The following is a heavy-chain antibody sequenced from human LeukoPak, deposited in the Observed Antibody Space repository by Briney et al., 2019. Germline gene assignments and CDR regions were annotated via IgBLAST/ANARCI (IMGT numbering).Heavy chain of an antibody. D-gene: IGHD4-11*01. CDR2: IRYDGNNK. Sequence: GGSLRLSCAASGFTFSSYGMSWVRQAPGKGLEWVAFIRYDGNNKYYADSVKGRFTLSRDNSKNTLYLQMSSLRAEDTAVYYCARGQHRVTYSDDAFDIWGQGTMVTVSS. CDR1: GFTFSSYG. V-gene: IGHV3-30*02. J-gene: IGHJ3*02. CDR3: ARGQHRVTYSDDAFDI.